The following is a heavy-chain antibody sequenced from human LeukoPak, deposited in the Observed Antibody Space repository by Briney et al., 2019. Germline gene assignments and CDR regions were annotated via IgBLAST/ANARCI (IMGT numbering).Heavy chain of an antibody. CDR1: GYSFTSYW. Sequence: GESLKISCKGSGYSFTSYWIGWVRRMPGKGLEWMGIIYPGDSDTRYSPSFQGQVTISADKSISTAYLQWSSLKASDTAMYYCARPAVDYSNYDATVGYAFDIWGQGTMVTVSS. J-gene: IGHJ3*02. CDR2: IYPGDSDT. CDR3: ARPAVDYSNYDATVGYAFDI. D-gene: IGHD4-11*01. V-gene: IGHV5-51*01.